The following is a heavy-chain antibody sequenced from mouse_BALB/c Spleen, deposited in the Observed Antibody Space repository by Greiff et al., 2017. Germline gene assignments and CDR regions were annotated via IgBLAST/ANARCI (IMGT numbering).Heavy chain of an antibody. CDR1: GFSLTSYG. D-gene: IGHD2-3*01. Sequence: QVHVKQSGPGLVQPSQSLSITCTVSGFSLTSYGVHWVRQSPGKGLEWLGVIWSGGSTDYNAAFISRLSISKDNSKSQVFFKMNSLQADDTAIYYCARNLSPIDGYYMDYWGQGTSVTVSS. CDR2: IWSGGST. V-gene: IGHV2-4-1*01. CDR3: ARNLSPIDGYYMDY. J-gene: IGHJ4*01.